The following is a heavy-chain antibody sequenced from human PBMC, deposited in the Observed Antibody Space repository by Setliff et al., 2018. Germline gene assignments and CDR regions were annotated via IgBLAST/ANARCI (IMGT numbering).Heavy chain of an antibody. J-gene: IGHJ3*02. Sequence: ASVKVSCKASGYTFTGYYMHWVRQAPGKGREWMGGFDPEDGETIYAQKFQGRVTMTEDTSTDTAYMELSSMRSEDTAVYYCATPRSRIIDAFDIWGQGTMVTVSS. CDR2: FDPEDGET. CDR1: GYTFTGYY. V-gene: IGHV1-24*01. CDR3: ATPRSRIIDAFDI.